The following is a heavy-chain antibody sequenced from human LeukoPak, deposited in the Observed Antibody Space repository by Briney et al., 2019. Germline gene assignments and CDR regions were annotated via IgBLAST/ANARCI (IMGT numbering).Heavy chain of an antibody. J-gene: IGHJ6*03. Sequence: SETLSHTCTVSGGSISSSSYDWGWIRQPPGKGLEWIGSIHYSGSTYYNPSLKSRVTISLDTSKNQLSLNLSSVTAADTAVYYCAKPYWAGTTTRGYSYYVDVWGKGTTVTVSS. CDR2: IHYSGST. CDR1: GGSISSSSYD. CDR3: AKPYWAGTTTRGYSYYVDV. V-gene: IGHV4-39*01. D-gene: IGHD1-1*01.